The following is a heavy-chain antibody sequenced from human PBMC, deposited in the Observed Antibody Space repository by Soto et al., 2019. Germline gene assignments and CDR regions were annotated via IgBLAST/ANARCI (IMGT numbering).Heavy chain of an antibody. Sequence: GASVKVSFKASGYTFTSYGISWLRQAPGQGLEWMGWISAYNGNTNYAQKLQGRVTMTTDTSTSTAYMELRSLRSDDTAVYYCAISGLVVTATDNWFDPWGQGTLVTVSS. CDR1: GYTFTSYG. CDR3: AISGLVVTATDNWFDP. CDR2: ISAYNGNT. V-gene: IGHV1-18*01. J-gene: IGHJ5*02. D-gene: IGHD2-21*02.